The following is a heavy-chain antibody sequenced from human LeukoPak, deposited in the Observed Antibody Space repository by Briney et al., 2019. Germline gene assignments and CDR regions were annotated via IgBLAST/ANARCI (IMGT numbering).Heavy chain of an antibody. Sequence: ASVKVSCKASGYTFTSYDINWVRQATGQGLEWMGWKNPNSGRTGLAQEFQGRLTMTMNTAISTAYMELSSLTSEDTVVYYCARGPVTTHGMDVWGQGTTVTVSS. V-gene: IGHV1-8*01. D-gene: IGHD4-11*01. CDR1: GYTFTSYD. CDR3: ARGPVTTHGMDV. CDR2: KNPNSGRT. J-gene: IGHJ6*02.